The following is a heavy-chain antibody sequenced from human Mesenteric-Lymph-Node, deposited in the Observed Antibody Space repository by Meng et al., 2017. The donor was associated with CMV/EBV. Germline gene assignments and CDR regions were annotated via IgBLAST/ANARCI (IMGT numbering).Heavy chain of an antibody. Sequence: ASAKVFCKASGYTISTYGITWVRQAPGQGLEWMGWISDYNGNTEYAQNSQGRLTLTTDTSTSTAYMELRSLISDDTAVYYCAKGLYYDTLIGYDYWGQGTLVTVSS. CDR1: GYTISTYG. CDR2: ISDYNGNT. V-gene: IGHV1-18*04. D-gene: IGHD3-9*01. CDR3: AKGLYYDTLIGYDY. J-gene: IGHJ4*02.